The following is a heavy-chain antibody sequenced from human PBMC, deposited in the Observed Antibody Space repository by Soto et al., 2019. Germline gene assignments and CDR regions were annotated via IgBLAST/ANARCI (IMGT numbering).Heavy chain of an antibody. Sequence: PGGSLRLPCVSSRFIFSYAWMSWVRQAPGKGLEWVARVKSEDDGGTTHYAAPVKDRFTISRDDARSTLYLQMNSLTIEDTAIYYCTDYAYWGQGTSVTVSS. CDR1: RFIFSYAW. D-gene: IGHD4-17*01. CDR2: VKSEDDGGTT. V-gene: IGHV3-15*01. J-gene: IGHJ4*02. CDR3: TDYAY.